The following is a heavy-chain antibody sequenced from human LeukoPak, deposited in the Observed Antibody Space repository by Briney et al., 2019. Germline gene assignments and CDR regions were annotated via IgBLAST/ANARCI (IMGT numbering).Heavy chain of an antibody. CDR2: IRYDRSVK. CDR3: AKDRLMYGSGSYPLDY. D-gene: IGHD3-10*01. V-gene: IGHV3-30*02. Sequence: GGSLRLSCAASGFSFSTYGLHWVRHTPGKGLEWVAFIRYDRSVKDYADSVKGRFTISRDNSNNTLYLQMNSLRAEDTAVYYCAKDRLMYGSGSYPLDYWGQGTLATVSS. J-gene: IGHJ4*02. CDR1: GFSFSTYG.